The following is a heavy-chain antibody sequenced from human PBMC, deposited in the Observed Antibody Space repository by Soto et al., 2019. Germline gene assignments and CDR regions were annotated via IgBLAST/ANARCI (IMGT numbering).Heavy chain of an antibody. CDR1: GGSINSHS. CDR2: IYHSGST. CDR3: ARVGNSGYDFRAYDI. Sequence: QVQLQESGPGLVKPSETLSLTCTVSGGSINSHSWSWIRQPPGKGLEWIGAIYHSGSTNNNPFLKSRVTIYMDRSKNQFSLKLTSLTAADTAVYYCARVGNSGYDFRAYDIWGQGTMLSVSS. J-gene: IGHJ3*02. V-gene: IGHV4-59*11. D-gene: IGHD5-12*01.